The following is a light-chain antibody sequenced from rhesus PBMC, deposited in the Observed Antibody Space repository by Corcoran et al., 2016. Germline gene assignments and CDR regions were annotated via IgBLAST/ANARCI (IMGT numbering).Light chain of an antibody. V-gene: IGKV1-38*01. CDR2: DAS. CDR1: QGISSY. CDR3: QQRNSYPYS. Sequence: DIQMTQSPSSLSASVGDRVTITCRASQGISSYLAWYQQKSGKAPKLLIYDASNLQSGVPSRFSGRGAGTEFTLTISSLQPEDFATYYCQQRNSYPYSFGQGTKVEIK. J-gene: IGKJ2*01.